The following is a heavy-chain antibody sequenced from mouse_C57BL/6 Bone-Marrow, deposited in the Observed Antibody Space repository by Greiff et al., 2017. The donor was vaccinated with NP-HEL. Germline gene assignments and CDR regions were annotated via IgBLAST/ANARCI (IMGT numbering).Heavy chain of an antibody. CDR3: AKGLYFDY. CDR1: GYSITSDY. J-gene: IGHJ2*01. CDR2: ISYSGST. D-gene: IGHD3-1*01. Sequence: EVQRVESGPGLAKPSQTLSLTCSVTGYSITSDYWHWIRKFPGHKLEYMGYISYSGSTYYYPSLKSRNSITRDTSKNQDYLQLNSVTTEDTATYDCAKGLYFDYWGQGTTLTVSS. V-gene: IGHV3-8*01.